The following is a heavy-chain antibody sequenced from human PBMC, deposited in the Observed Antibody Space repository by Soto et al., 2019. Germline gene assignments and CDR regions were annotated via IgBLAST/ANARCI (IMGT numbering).Heavy chain of an antibody. D-gene: IGHD6-13*01. J-gene: IGHJ4*02. Sequence: EVRLVESGGGLVQPGESLRLSCAASGFTFSSYWMHWVRQAPGKGLVWVSRINSDGSSTSYAGSVKGRFTISRDNAKNKLYLKMNSLRAEDTAVYYCVGTSLGVAAGTREDYWGQGTLVTVSS. CDR3: VGTSLGVAAGTREDY. CDR2: INSDGSST. V-gene: IGHV3-74*01. CDR1: GFTFSSYW.